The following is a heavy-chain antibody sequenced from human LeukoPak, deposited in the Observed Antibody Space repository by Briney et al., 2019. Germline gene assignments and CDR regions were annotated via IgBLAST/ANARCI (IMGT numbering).Heavy chain of an antibody. CDR2: ISAYNGNT. Sequence: SVKVSCKASGYTFTSYGISWVRQAPGQGLEWMGWISAYNGNTNYAQKLQGRVTMTTDTSTSTAYMELRSLRSDDTAVYYCARVVRKIFGVVIFDYWGQGTLVTVSS. D-gene: IGHD3-3*01. V-gene: IGHV1-18*01. J-gene: IGHJ4*02. CDR3: ARVVRKIFGVVIFDY. CDR1: GYTFTSYG.